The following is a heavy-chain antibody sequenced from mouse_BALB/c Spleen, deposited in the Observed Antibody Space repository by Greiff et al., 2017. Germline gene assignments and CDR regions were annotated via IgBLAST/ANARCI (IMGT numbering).Heavy chain of an antibody. D-gene: IGHD1-1*01. CDR3: AREGYYGSSYVAMDY. CDR1: GFSLTGYG. V-gene: IGHV2-6-7*01. Sequence: QVQLKESGPGLVAPSQSLSITCTVSGFSLTGYGVNWVRQPPGKGLEWLGMIWGDGSTDYNSALKSRLSISKDNSKSQVFLKMNSLQTDDTARYYCAREGYYGSSYVAMDYWGQGTSVTVSS. J-gene: IGHJ4*01. CDR2: IWGDGST.